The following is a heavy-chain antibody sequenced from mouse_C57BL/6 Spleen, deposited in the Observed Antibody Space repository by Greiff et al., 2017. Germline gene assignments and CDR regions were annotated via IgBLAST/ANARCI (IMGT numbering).Heavy chain of an antibody. V-gene: IGHV1-82*01. Sequence: VQLQQSGPELVKPGASVKISCKASGYAFSSSWMNWVKQRPGKGLEWIGRMYPGDGDTTYNGKFKGKATLTADKSSSTAYMRLSSLTSEDSAVYFCARSLYDGYYFDYWGQGTTLTVAS. D-gene: IGHD2-3*01. CDR2: MYPGDGDT. CDR3: ARSLYDGYYFDY. CDR1: GYAFSSSW. J-gene: IGHJ2*01.